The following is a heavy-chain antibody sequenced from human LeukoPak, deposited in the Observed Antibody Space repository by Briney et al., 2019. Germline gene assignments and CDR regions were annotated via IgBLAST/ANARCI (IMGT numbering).Heavy chain of an antibody. CDR2: INHSGIT. V-gene: IGHV4-34*01. CDR3: ARQESGGFGELIDY. D-gene: IGHD3-10*01. Sequence: PSETLSLTCAVYGGSFSDYYWNWIRQPPGKGLEWIGEINHSGITKYNSSLKGRVTLSVDTSKNQFSLKLNSVTAADTAVYYCARQESGGFGELIDYWGQGTLVTVSS. J-gene: IGHJ4*02. CDR1: GGSFSDYY.